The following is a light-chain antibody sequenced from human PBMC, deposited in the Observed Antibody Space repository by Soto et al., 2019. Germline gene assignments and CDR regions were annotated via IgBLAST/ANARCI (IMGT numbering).Light chain of an antibody. Sequence: DIQMTQSPSTLSATAGDRATITCRASQSISSWLAWYQQKPGKAPKLLIYDASNLESGVPSRFSGSGSGTEFTLTISNLHPDDFATYYCQQYENYLTFGQGTKVDIK. CDR2: DAS. J-gene: IGKJ1*01. CDR1: QSISSW. CDR3: QQYENYLT. V-gene: IGKV1-5*01.